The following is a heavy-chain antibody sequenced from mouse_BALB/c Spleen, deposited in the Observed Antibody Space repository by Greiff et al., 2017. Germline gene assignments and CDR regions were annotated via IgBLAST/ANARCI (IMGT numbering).Heavy chain of an antibody. J-gene: IGHJ4*01. CDR1: GFSLTSYG. V-gene: IGHV2-9*02. CDR3: AREGGGNYLYAMDY. CDR2: IWAGGST. Sequence: VQLQQSGPGLVAPSQSLSITCTVSGFSLTSYGVHWVRQPPGKGLEWLGVIWAGGSTNYNSALMSRLSISKDNSKSQVFLKMNSLQTDDTAMYYCAREGGGNYLYAMDYWGQGTSVTVSS. D-gene: IGHD2-1*01.